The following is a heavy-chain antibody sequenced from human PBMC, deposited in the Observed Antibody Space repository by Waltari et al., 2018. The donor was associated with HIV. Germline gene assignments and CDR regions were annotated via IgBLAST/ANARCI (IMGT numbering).Heavy chain of an antibody. Sequence: ESGGGRAKPGGTLKLSCSGSGFTFKTYSVSWIRQTPGRGIECISSISDDSSFIYYADSVKGRFTVSRDNVRNSVFLQINDVRAEDTATYFCGAFLCAEDCRDGFDVWGQGTMVTVSS. CDR2: ISDDSSFI. CDR1: GFTFKTYS. CDR3: GAFLCAEDCRDGFDV. J-gene: IGHJ3*01. D-gene: IGHD2-21*02. V-gene: IGHV3-21*06.